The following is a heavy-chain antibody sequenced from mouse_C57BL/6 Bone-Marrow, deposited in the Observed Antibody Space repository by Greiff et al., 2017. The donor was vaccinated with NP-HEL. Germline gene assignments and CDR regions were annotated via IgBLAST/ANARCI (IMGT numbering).Heavy chain of an antibody. CDR3: ARGDVLFDY. Sequence: QVQLKESGAELVRPGTSVKVSCKASGYAFTNYLIEWVKQRPGQGLEWIGVINPGSGGTNYNEKFKGKATLTADKSSSTAYMQLSSLTSEDSAVYFCARGDVLFDYWGQGTTLTVSS. D-gene: IGHD3-3*01. CDR1: GYAFTNYL. CDR2: INPGSGGT. J-gene: IGHJ2*01. V-gene: IGHV1-54*01.